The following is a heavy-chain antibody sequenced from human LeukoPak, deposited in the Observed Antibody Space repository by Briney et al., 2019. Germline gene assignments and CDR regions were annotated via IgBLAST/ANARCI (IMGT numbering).Heavy chain of an antibody. Sequence: ASVKVSCKASGGTFSSYAISWVRQAPGQGLEWMGGIIPIFSTANYAQKFQGRVTITTDESTSTAYMELSSLRSEDTAVYYCAKAVAGSYYFDYWGQGTLVTVSS. V-gene: IGHV1-69*05. CDR2: IIPIFSTA. J-gene: IGHJ4*02. D-gene: IGHD6-19*01. CDR1: GGTFSSYA. CDR3: AKAVAGSYYFDY.